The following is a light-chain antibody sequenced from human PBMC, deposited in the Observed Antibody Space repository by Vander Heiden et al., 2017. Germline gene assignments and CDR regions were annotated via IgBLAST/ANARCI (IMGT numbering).Light chain of an antibody. CDR2: GAS. J-gene: IGKJ1*01. V-gene: IGKV3-20*01. Sequence: DIVLTQSPGTLSLSPGERATLSCRASQSVSSNYLAWYQQKPGQAPRLLIYGASSRATGIPDRFSGSGSGTDFTLTISRLEPEDFAVYYCQQYGSSPPWTFGQGTQVEIK. CDR1: QSVSSNY. CDR3: QQYGSSPPWT.